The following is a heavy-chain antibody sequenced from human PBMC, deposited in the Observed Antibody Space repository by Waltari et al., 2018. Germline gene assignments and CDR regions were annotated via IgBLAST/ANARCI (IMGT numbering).Heavy chain of an antibody. CDR1: GGSFSGYY. CDR3: ARGRYYDFWSGYRPHWYFDL. CDR2: INHREST. D-gene: IGHD3-3*01. V-gene: IGHV4-34*01. Sequence: QVQLQQWGAGLLKPSETLSLTCAVYGGSFSGYYWSWIRQPPGKGLEWIGEINHRESTNFNPSLKSRVTISVDTSKNQFSLKLSSVTAADTAVYYCARGRYYDFWSGYRPHWYFDLWGRGTLVTVSS. J-gene: IGHJ2*01.